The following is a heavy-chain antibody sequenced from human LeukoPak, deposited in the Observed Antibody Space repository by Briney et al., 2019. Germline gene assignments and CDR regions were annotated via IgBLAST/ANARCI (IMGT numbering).Heavy chain of an antibody. CDR2: INHSGST. V-gene: IGHV4-34*01. J-gene: IGHJ5*02. D-gene: IGHD2-8*01. Sequence: SETLSLTCSVYGGSFSCFYWNWIRQPPGKGLEWIGEINHSGSTHYSPSLKSRLSISVDPSKSQFSLKLSSVTAADTAVYYCARGGGYCTNNVCPPWFDPWGQGTLVTVSS. CDR3: ARGGGYCTNNVCPPWFDP. CDR1: GGSFSCFY.